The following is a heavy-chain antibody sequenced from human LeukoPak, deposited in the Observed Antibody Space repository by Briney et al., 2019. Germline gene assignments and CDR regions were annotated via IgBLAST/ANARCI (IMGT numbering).Heavy chain of an antibody. D-gene: IGHD3-10*01. J-gene: IGHJ4*02. CDR2: IYPGYSDT. CDR3: ARLSFVGSGIPGDY. Sequence: GESLKISEKGSEDSFTSYWICWVSQIPGKILKRMRIIYPGYSDTRYCPSFQGQVTISADKSISTAYLQWSSLKASDTAMYYCARLSFVGSGIPGDYWGQGTLVTVSS. CDR1: EDSFTSYW. V-gene: IGHV5-51*01.